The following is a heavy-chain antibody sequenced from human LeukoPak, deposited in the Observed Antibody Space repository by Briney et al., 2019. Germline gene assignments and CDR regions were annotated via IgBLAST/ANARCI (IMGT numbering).Heavy chain of an antibody. CDR3: TTYGSGSCPF. Sequence: GGSLRPSCAASGITFSNAWMTWVRQAPGKGLEWVGRIYRGTNGETTDYGAPVKGRFTMSRDYSTNTLYLQMNSLKTEDTAVYYCTTYGSGSCPFWGQGTLVAVSS. D-gene: IGHD6-19*01. V-gene: IGHV3-15*01. CDR2: IYRGTNGETT. CDR1: GITFSNAW. J-gene: IGHJ4*02.